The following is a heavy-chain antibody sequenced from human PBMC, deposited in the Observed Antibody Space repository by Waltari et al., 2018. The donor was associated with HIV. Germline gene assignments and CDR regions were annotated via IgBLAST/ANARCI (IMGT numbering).Heavy chain of an antibody. CDR2: ISNSGST. Sequence: QVQLQESGPGLVKPSQTLSLTCTVSGGSISSYGYYWSWIRQYPGKGLEWIGYISNSGSTYYNPSLKSRVTISVDTSKNQFSLKLSSVTAADTAVYYCAREGGSSSYDYWGQGTLVIVSS. J-gene: IGHJ4*02. V-gene: IGHV4-31*03. CDR3: AREGGSSSYDY. CDR1: GGSISSYGYY. D-gene: IGHD2-15*01.